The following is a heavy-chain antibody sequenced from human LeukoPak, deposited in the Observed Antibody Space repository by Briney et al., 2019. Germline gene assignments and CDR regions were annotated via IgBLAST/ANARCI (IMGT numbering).Heavy chain of an antibody. D-gene: IGHD4-23*01. Sequence: PSETLSLTCAVYGGSFSGYYWSWIRQPPGKGLEWIGSIYYSGSTYYNPSLKSRVTISVDTSKNQFSLKLSSVTAADTAVYYCARAYGGNSVYYFDYWGQGTLVTVSS. J-gene: IGHJ4*02. CDR2: IYYSGST. CDR3: ARAYGGNSVYYFDY. CDR1: GGSFSGYY. V-gene: IGHV4-34*01.